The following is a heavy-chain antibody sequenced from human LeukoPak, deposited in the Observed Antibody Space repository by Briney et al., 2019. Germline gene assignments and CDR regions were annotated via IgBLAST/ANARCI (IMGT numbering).Heavy chain of an antibody. J-gene: IGHJ1*01. V-gene: IGHV3-30-3*01. CDR3: ARDRPANGRKWIQLWPYFQH. CDR1: GFTFSSYA. D-gene: IGHD5-18*01. Sequence: TGGSLRLSCAASGFTFSSYAMHWVRQAPGKGLEWVAVISYDGSNKYCADSVKGRFTISRDNSKNTLYLQMNSLRAEDTAVYYCARDRPANGRKWIQLWPYFQHWGQGTLVTVSS. CDR2: ISYDGSNK.